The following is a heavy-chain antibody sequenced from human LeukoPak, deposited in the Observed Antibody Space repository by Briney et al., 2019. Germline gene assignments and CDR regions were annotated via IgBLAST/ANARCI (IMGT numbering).Heavy chain of an antibody. CDR2: IYYSGTT. CDR3: ARGVYIAAAQYGY. Sequence: SSETLSLTCTVSGGSISSHYWSWTRQPPGKGLEWIGYIYYSGTTNYNPSLKSRVTISVDTSKNQFSLKLSSVTAADTAVYYCARGVYIAAAQYGYWGQGTLVTVSS. CDR1: GGSISSHY. J-gene: IGHJ4*02. D-gene: IGHD6-13*01. V-gene: IGHV4-59*11.